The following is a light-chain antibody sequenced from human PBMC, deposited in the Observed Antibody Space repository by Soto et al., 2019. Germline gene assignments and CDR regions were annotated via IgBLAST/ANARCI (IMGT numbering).Light chain of an antibody. CDR2: GAS. Sequence: IVLTQSPGILSLSPGERATLSCRASQSIGDMYVARYQQKPGQAPRLLIYGASNRASGIPDRFSGSGAGTDFTLTSSGLEPVDFAFYYCQYGTTGLTFGQGTKVEF. J-gene: IGKJ1*01. V-gene: IGKV3-20*01. CDR1: QSIGDMY. CDR3: QYGTTGLT.